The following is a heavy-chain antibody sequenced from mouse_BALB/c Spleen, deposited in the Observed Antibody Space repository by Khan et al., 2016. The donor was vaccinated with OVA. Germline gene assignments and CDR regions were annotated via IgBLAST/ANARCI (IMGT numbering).Heavy chain of an antibody. V-gene: IGHV3-2*02. CDR3: ARGRAY. Sequence: EVQLQESGPGLVKPSQSLSLTCTVTGYSITSDYAWNWIRQFPGNKLEWMGYISYSGSTSYTPSLKSRISITRDPSKNQFSLQLNSVTTEDTATDYCARGRAYWGQGTLVTVSA. J-gene: IGHJ3*01. CDR1: GYSITSDYA. CDR2: ISYSGST. D-gene: IGHD3-3*01.